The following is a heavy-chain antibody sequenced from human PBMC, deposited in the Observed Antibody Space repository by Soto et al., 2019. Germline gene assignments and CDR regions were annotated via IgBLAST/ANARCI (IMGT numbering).Heavy chain of an antibody. V-gene: IGHV1-3*01. D-gene: IGHD7-27*01. Sequence: ASVKVTCKASGGSFSNYAIHWVRQAPGQGLEWMGWINVGRGNLKYSERFQGSFFMTKDTSANTAFLELTNLKSEDTAVYFCAEDQDDDRANWGRFEYWGQGTPVTVSS. J-gene: IGHJ4*02. CDR1: GGSFSNYA. CDR3: AEDQDDDRANWGRFEY. CDR2: INVGRGNL.